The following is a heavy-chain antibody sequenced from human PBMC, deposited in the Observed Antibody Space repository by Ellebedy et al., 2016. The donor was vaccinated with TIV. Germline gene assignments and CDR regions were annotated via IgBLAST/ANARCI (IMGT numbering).Heavy chain of an antibody. CDR1: GGSINSSNYY. J-gene: IGHJ6*02. D-gene: IGHD1-26*01. CDR3: ARQVVGAYYYYYGMDV. CDR2: IYYSGST. Sequence: MPSETLSLTCTVSGGSINSSNYYWGWIRQPPGKGLEWIGSIYYSGSTYYNPSLKSRVTISVDTSKNQFSLKLSSVTAADTAVYYCARQVVGAYYYYYGMDVWGQGTTVTVSS. V-gene: IGHV4-39*01.